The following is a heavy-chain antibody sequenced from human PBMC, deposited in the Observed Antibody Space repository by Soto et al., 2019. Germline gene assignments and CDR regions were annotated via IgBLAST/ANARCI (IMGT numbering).Heavy chain of an antibody. CDR3: ARGDGGSGGDSGFDF. D-gene: IGHD3-10*01. CDR1: GGTFSSYT. CDR2: IIPMIGVA. J-gene: IGHJ4*02. Sequence: QVQLVQSGAEVKKPGSSVKVSCKVSGGTFSSYTFTWVRQAPGQGPEWVGRIIPMIGVANYAQKFKGRGTITADKSTSTAYMELSSLRADDTAVYYCARGDGGSGGDSGFDFWGQGTLVTVSS. V-gene: IGHV1-69*02.